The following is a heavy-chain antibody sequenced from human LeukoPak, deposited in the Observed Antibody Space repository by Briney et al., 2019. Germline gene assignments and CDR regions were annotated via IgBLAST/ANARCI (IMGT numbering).Heavy chain of an antibody. CDR3: ARDHVDTAMAYYYYYYMDV. J-gene: IGHJ6*03. CDR1: GFTFSAYY. V-gene: IGHV3-21*01. Sequence: PGGSLRLSCAASGFTFSAYYMNWVRQAPGKGLEWVSSISSSSTYIKYADSVKGRFTISRDNAKNSLYLQMNSLRAEDTAVYYCARDHVDTAMAYYYYYYMDVWGKGTTVTVSS. D-gene: IGHD5-18*01. CDR2: ISSSSTYI.